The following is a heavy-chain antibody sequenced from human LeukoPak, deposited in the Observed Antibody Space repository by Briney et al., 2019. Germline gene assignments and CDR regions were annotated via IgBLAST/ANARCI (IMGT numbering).Heavy chain of an antibody. D-gene: IGHD4-11*01. Sequence: SETLSLTCTVSGGSISSYYWSWIRQPPGKGLEWIGYIYYSGSTNYNPSLKSRVTISVDTSKNQFSLKLSSVTAADTAVYYCARVYQTVGYYYYYGMDVWGQGTTVTVSS. V-gene: IGHV4-59*01. J-gene: IGHJ6*02. CDR2: IYYSGST. CDR3: ARVYQTVGYYYYYGMDV. CDR1: GGSISSYY.